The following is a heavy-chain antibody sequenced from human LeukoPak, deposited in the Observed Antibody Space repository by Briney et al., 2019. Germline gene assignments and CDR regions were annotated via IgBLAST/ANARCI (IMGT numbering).Heavy chain of an antibody. J-gene: IGHJ4*02. Sequence: GGSLRLSCAASGFTFSSAWMTWVRQAPGKGLEWVGRIESRTNGGSTDYAAPVKGRFTISRDDSKNTLYLQMNSLKTEDTAVYYCTRESPQLDYWGQGTLVTVS. CDR3: TRESPQLDY. V-gene: IGHV3-15*04. CDR2: IESRTNGGST. CDR1: GFTFSSAW.